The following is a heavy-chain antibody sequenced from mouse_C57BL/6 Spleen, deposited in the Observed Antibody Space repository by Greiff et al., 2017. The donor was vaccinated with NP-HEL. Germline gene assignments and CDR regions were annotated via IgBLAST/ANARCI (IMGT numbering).Heavy chain of an antibody. CDR1: GYTFTDYN. V-gene: IGHV1-18*01. Sequence: VQLQQSGPELVKPGASVKIPCKASGYTFTDYNMDWVKQSHGKSLEWIGDINPNNGGTISNQKFKVKATLTVDKSASTAYMELRSLTSEDTAVYYCARSGAYFDYWGQGTTLTVSS. CDR2: INPNNGGT. J-gene: IGHJ2*01. CDR3: ARSGAYFDY.